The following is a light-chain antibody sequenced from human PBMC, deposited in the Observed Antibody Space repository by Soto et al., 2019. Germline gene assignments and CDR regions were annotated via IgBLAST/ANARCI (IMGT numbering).Light chain of an antibody. J-gene: IGLJ1*01. CDR2: EVS. CDR1: SSDVGGYNY. Sequence: QSALTQPASVSGSPGQSITISCTGTSSDVGGYNYVSWYQHHPGKAPKLIIFEVSNRPSGVSNRFSGSKSGNTASLIISGLQPEDEADYYCNSYRSTSTLYVFGTGTKVTVL. CDR3: NSYRSTSTLYV. V-gene: IGLV2-14*01.